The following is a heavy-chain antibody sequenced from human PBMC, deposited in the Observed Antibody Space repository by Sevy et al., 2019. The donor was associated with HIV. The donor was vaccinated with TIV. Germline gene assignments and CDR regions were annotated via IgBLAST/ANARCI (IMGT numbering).Heavy chain of an antibody. D-gene: IGHD2-2*02. Sequence: GGSLRLSCAASGFTFSSYGMHWVRQAPGKGLEWVAVIWYDGSNKYYADSVKGRFTISRDNSKNTLYLQMNSLRAEDTAVYYCARCPSCHSYYYYGMDVWGQGTTVTVSS. V-gene: IGHV3-33*01. CDR1: GFTFSSYG. J-gene: IGHJ6*02. CDR2: IWYDGSNK. CDR3: ARCPSCHSYYYYGMDV.